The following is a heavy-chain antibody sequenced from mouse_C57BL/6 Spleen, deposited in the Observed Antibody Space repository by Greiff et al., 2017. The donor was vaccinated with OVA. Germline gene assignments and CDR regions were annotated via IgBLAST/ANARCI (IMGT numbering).Heavy chain of an antibody. D-gene: IGHD1-1*01. CDR3: ARRSDLSLYFDY. Sequence: QVQLQQSGAELVRPGTSVKLSCKASGYTFTSYWMHWVKQRPGQGLEWIGVIDPSDSYTNYNQKFKGKATLTVDTSSSTAYMQLSSLTSEDSAVYYCARRSDLSLYFDYWGKGTTLTVSS. V-gene: IGHV1-59*01. CDR1: GYTFTSYW. CDR2: IDPSDSYT. J-gene: IGHJ2*01.